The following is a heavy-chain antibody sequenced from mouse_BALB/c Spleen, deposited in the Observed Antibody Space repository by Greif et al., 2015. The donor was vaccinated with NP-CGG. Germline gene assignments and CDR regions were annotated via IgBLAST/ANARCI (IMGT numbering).Heavy chain of an antibody. J-gene: IGHJ2*01. CDR3: GRGQWFDY. CDR2: IYPVSGET. CDR1: GYTFTDHI. Sequence: LVESGPELAGPGASGTLSCKASGYTFTDHIMNWVKRRPGQGLEWIGRIYPVSGETNYNQKFMGKATFSVDRSSSTVYMVLNSLTSEDPAVYYCGRGQWFDYWGQGTTLTVSS. V-gene: IGHV1-11*01.